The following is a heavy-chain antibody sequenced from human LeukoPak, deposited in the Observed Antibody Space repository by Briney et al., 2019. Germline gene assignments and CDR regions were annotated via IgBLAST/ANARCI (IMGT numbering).Heavy chain of an antibody. CDR1: GLTFSSYA. V-gene: IGHV3-30-3*01. Sequence: PARSLRLSCAASGLTFSSYAMHWVRQAPGKGLEWVAVISYDGSNKYYADSVKGRFTISRDNSKNTLYLQMNSLRAEDTAVYYCARERYYDSSGYNWDFDYWGQGTLVTVSS. CDR3: ARERYYDSSGYNWDFDY. J-gene: IGHJ4*02. CDR2: ISYDGSNK. D-gene: IGHD3-22*01.